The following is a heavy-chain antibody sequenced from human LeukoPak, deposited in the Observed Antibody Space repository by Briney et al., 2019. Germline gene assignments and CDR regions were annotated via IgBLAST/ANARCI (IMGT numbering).Heavy chain of an antibody. J-gene: IGHJ3*01. V-gene: IGHV3-7*01. D-gene: IGHD6-19*01. CDR3: TREDRHSSGWYGAFDL. CDR2: IKEDGSDK. Sequence: GGSLRLSCAASGFTFSNYWMSWVRQAPGKGLEWVANIKEDGSDKNYVDSVRGRFTISRDNAKNALYLQMNTLSTEDTATYYCTREDRHSSGWYGAFDLWGPGTTVIVSS. CDR1: GFTFSNYW.